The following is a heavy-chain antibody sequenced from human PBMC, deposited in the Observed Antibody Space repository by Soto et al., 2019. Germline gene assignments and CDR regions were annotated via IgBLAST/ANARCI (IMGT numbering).Heavy chain of an antibody. D-gene: IGHD6-6*01. CDR2: VIPMFGTT. CDR1: GGSFSGNA. CDR3: ARENIIASLSYYYGMDV. J-gene: IGHJ6*02. V-gene: IGHV1-69*01. Sequence: QVQLVQSGAEVKKPGSSVKVSCKSSGGSFSGNAISWVRQAPGQGPEWMGGVIPMFGTTNFARKFQDRITITADESSSTAYIELSSLLSEDTAVYYCARENIIASLSYYYGMDVWGQGTTVIVS.